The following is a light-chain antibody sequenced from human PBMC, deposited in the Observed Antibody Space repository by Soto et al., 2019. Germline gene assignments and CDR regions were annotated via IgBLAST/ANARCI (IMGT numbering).Light chain of an antibody. CDR1: QSVSTN. CDR3: QQYHKWPPLT. J-gene: IGKJ4*01. V-gene: IGKV3-15*01. Sequence: EILMTQSPASLSVSPGENATLSCRASQSVSTNLVWYQQKLGQSPRLLIYDASTRPTGIPARFGGMGSGTQFTLTITNLQSEDSAVYYCQQYHKWPPLTFGGGNKVEI. CDR2: DAS.